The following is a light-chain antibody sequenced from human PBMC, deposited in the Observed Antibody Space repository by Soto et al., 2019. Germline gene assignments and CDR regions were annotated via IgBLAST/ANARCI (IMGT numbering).Light chain of an antibody. J-gene: IGLJ1*01. CDR3: QSYASSLSAYV. V-gene: IGLV1-40*01. CDR2: GNS. Sequence: QSVMAQPPSVSGAPGQKVTISCTGSSSNIGAGYDLHWYQQLPGTAPKLLLYGNSNRPSGVPDRFSGSKSGTSASLAITGLQAEDEADYYCQSYASSLSAYVFGTGTKVTVL. CDR1: SSNIGAGYD.